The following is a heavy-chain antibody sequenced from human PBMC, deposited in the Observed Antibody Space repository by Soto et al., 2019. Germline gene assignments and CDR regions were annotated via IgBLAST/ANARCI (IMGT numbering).Heavy chain of an antibody. J-gene: IGHJ6*03. CDR2: MNPNSGNT. Sequence: ASVKVSYKASGYTFTSYDINWVRQATGQGLEWMGWMNPNSGNTGYAQKFQGRVTMTRNTSISTAYMELSSLRSEDTAVYYCARGRVGHSGYYRDYYMDVWGKGTTVTVSS. CDR1: GYTFTSYD. V-gene: IGHV1-8*01. CDR3: ARGRVGHSGYYRDYYMDV. D-gene: IGHD5-12*01.